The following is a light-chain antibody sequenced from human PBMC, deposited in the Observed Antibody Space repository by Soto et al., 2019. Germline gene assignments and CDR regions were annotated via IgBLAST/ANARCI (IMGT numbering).Light chain of an antibody. Sequence: VMTQSPATLSVSPGERATLSCTASQSINSNLAWYQQSPGQAPRLLIYGASTRATGIPARFSGSGSGTEFTLTISSLQSEDVAVYYCQQYNNWWTFGQGTKVDIK. CDR3: QQYNNWWT. J-gene: IGKJ1*01. V-gene: IGKV3-15*01. CDR1: QSINSN. CDR2: GAS.